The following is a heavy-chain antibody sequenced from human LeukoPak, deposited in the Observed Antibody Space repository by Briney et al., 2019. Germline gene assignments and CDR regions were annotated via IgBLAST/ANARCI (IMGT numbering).Heavy chain of an antibody. D-gene: IGHD3-22*01. CDR1: GGTFSSYA. CDR3: ARGPIHINYYDSSGYYYYFDY. V-gene: IGHV1-69*13. Sequence: SVKVSCKASGGTFSSYAISWVRQAPGQGLEWMGGIIPIFGTANYAQKFQGRVTITADESTSTAYMELSSLRSEDTAVYYCARGPIHINYYDSSGYYYYFDYWGQGTLVTVSS. J-gene: IGHJ4*02. CDR2: IIPIFGTA.